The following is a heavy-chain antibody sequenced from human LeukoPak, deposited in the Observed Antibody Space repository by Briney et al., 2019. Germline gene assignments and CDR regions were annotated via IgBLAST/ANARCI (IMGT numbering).Heavy chain of an antibody. V-gene: IGHV4-31*03. Sequence: SETLSLTCTVSGGSISSGGYYWSWIRQHPGTGLEWIGYIFYNGNTYYNPSLKSRVTISVDTSKNQFSLKLRSVTAADTAVYYCATSPQYGGYWGQGTLVTVSA. CDR3: ATSPQYGGY. J-gene: IGHJ4*02. CDR1: GGSISSGGYY. CDR2: IFYNGNT. D-gene: IGHD4-23*01.